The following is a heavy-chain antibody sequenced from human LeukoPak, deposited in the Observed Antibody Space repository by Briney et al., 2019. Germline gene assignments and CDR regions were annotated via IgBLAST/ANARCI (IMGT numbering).Heavy chain of an antibody. CDR2: INHSGST. CDR3: ASDPLLLRLGDLSP. V-gene: IGHV4-34*01. D-gene: IGHD3-16*02. CDR1: GGSFSGYY. J-gene: IGHJ5*02. Sequence: SETLSLTCAVYGGSFSGYYWSWIRQPPGKGLEWIGEINHSGSTNYNPSLKSRVTISIDTSKNQFSLKLSSVTAADTAVYYCASDPLLLRLGDLSPRGQGTLVTVSS.